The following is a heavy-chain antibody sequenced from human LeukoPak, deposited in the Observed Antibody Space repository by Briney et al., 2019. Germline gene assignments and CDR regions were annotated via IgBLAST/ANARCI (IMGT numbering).Heavy chain of an antibody. V-gene: IGHV3-7*01. CDR2: IKQDGSEK. D-gene: IGHD5-12*01. Sequence: QAGGPLRLSCAASGFTFDDYGMSWVRQAPGKGLEWVANIKQDGSEKYYVDSVKGRFTISRDNAKNSLYLQMNSLRAEDTAVYYCARETAGSGYDLFDYWGQGTLVTVSS. CDR3: ARETAGSGYDLFDY. CDR1: GFTFDDYG. J-gene: IGHJ4*02.